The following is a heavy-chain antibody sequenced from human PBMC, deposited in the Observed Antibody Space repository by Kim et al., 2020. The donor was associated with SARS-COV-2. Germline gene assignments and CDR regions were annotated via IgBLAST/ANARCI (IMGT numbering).Heavy chain of an antibody. CDR3: ARGDDFWSGSLDY. J-gene: IGHJ4*02. V-gene: IGHV4-4*07. CDR2: IYSSGST. D-gene: IGHD3-3*01. CDR1: GGSMSSYY. Sequence: SETLSLTCTVSGGSMSSYYWNWIRQPAGKGLEWIGRIYSSGSTNHNPSLKSRVTMSVDMSENQFSLKLSSVTAADTAMYYCARGDDFWSGSLDYWGQGIL.